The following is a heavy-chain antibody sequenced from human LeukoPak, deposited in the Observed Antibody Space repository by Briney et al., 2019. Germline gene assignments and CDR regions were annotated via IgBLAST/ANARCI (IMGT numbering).Heavy chain of an antibody. D-gene: IGHD1/OR15-1a*01. CDR1: GFTFSSYG. CDR3: ARDRLTPSDKSETN. CDR2: INSRSSYI. J-gene: IGHJ4*02. V-gene: IGHV3-21*01. Sequence: GGSLRLSCAVSGFTFSSYGMTWVRQAPGKGLEWISSINSRSSYIYYADSVTGRFTTSRDNAKNLLYLQMNSPRAEDTAVYYCARDRLTPSDKSETNWGQGTLVTVSS.